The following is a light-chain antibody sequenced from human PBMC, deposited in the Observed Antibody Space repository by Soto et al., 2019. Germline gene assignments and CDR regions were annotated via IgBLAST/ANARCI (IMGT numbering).Light chain of an antibody. CDR1: QSIGRY. CDR3: QQSLSAHRT. J-gene: IGKJ2*01. V-gene: IGKV1-39*01. CDR2: DVS. Sequence: DIQMTQSPSSLSASVGDRVTVTCRASQSIGRYLNWYQQKPGKAPKLLIYDVSSLKTGVPSRFSGDESGTDFTLTISGLQHEDFATYYCQQSLSAHRTFGQGTKVDLK.